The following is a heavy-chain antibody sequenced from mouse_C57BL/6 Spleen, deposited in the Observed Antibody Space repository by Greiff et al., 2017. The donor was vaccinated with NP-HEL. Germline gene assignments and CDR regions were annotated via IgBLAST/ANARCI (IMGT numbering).Heavy chain of an antibody. D-gene: IGHD1-1*01. J-gene: IGHJ3*01. CDR1: GFNIKDYY. Sequence: EVQLQQSGAELVRPGASVKLSCTASGFNIKDYYMHWVKQRPEQGLEWIGRIDPEDGDTEYAPKFQGKATMTADTSSNTAYLQLSSLTSEDTAVYYCTTWYYGSSSWFVYWGQGTLVTVSA. CDR2: IDPEDGDT. CDR3: TTWYYGSSSWFVY. V-gene: IGHV14-1*01.